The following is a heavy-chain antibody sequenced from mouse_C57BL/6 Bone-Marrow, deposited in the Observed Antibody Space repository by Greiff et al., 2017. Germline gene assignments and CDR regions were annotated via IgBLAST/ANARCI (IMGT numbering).Heavy chain of an antibody. CDR3: GIPYDGSSYQFAY. CDR1: GYTFTSYW. CDR2: IHPNSGST. Sequence: QVQLQQPGAELVKPGASVKLSCKASGYTFTSYWMHWVKQRPGQGLEWIGMIHPNSGSTNYNEKFKSKATLTVDKSSSTAYMQLSSLTSEDSAVYYCGIPYDGSSYQFAYWGQGTLVTVSA. V-gene: IGHV1-64*01. J-gene: IGHJ3*01. D-gene: IGHD1-1*01.